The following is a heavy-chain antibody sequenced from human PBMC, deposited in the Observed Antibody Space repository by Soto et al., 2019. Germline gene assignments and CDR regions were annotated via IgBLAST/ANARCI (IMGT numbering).Heavy chain of an antibody. D-gene: IGHD2-2*01. CDR1: GFTFSNYW. V-gene: IGHV3-74*01. CDR2: MSGDGSSR. J-gene: IGHJ5*02. CDR3: VRDRRAEIVVVPAASSRFDR. Sequence: GGSLRLSCAASGFTFSNYWMHWVRQAPGKGLVWVSRMSGDGSSRDYADSVKGRFTISRDNAKNTLYLQMNSLRPEDTAVYYCVRDRRAEIVVVPAASSRFDRWGQGTLVTVSS.